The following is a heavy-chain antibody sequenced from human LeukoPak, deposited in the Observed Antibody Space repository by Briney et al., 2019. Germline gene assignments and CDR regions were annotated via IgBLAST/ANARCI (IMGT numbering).Heavy chain of an antibody. CDR1: GFTFSSYE. Sequence: PGGSLRLSCAASGFTFSSYEMNWVRQGPGKGLEWVSHISSSGAIIYYADSVRGRFTSSRGNAKNSLYLQMNSLRAEDTAVYYCAVRRGHYYYYMDVWGKGTTVTVSS. J-gene: IGHJ6*03. V-gene: IGHV3-48*03. CDR2: ISSSGAII. D-gene: IGHD3-16*01. CDR3: AVRRGHYYYYMDV.